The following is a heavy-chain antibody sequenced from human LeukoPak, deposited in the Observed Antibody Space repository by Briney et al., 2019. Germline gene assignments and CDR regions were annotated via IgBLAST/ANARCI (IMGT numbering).Heavy chain of an antibody. CDR1: GGSISSGGYS. V-gene: IGHV4-30-2*05. D-gene: IGHD3-16*01. Sequence: PSETLSLTCAVSGGSISSGGYSWSWIRQPPGKGLEWIGYIYYSGSTYYNPSLKSRVTISVDTSKNQFSLKLSSVTAADTAVYYCARVDGGNYFDYWGQGTLVTVSS. CDR3: ARVDGGNYFDY. J-gene: IGHJ4*02. CDR2: IYYSGST.